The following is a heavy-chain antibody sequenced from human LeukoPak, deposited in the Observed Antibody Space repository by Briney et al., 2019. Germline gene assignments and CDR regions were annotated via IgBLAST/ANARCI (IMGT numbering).Heavy chain of an antibody. J-gene: IGHJ6*02. Sequence: SVKVSFKASGGTFSSYAISWVRQAPGQGLEWMGGIIPIFGTANYAQKFQGRVTITADESTSTAYMELSSLRSEDTAVYYCARNSDYGDNYAMDFWGLGTTVTVSS. CDR2: IIPIFGTA. V-gene: IGHV1-69*13. CDR1: GGTFSSYA. CDR3: ARNSDYGDNYAMDF. D-gene: IGHD4-17*01.